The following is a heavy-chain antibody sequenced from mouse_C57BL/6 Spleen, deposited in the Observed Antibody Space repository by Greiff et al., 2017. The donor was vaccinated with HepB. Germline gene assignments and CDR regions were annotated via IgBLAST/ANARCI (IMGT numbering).Heavy chain of an antibody. Sequence: EVKLMESEGGLVQPGSSMKLSCTASGFTFSDYYMAWVHQVPEKGLEWVANINYDGSSTYYLDSLKSRFIISRDNAKNILYLQMSSLKSEDTATYYCARILTGSFAYWGQGTLVTVSA. J-gene: IGHJ3*01. CDR1: GFTFSDYY. V-gene: IGHV5-16*01. CDR3: ARILTGSFAY. CDR2: INYDGSST. D-gene: IGHD4-1*01.